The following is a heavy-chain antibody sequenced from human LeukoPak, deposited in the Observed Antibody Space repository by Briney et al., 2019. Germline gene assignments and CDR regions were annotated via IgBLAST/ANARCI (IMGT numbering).Heavy chain of an antibody. D-gene: IGHD1-26*01. J-gene: IGHJ4*02. CDR1: GGSMKSYY. V-gene: IGHV4-59*08. CDR3: ARGSPPVGFDY. CDR2: SYYNGIT. Sequence: PSETLSLTCTVAGGSMKSYYWSWIRQTPGKGLEWIGYSYYNGITSYNPSLKSRVTISVDTPKNQFSLNLNSVTASDTAVYYCARGSPPVGFDYWGQGTLVTVSS.